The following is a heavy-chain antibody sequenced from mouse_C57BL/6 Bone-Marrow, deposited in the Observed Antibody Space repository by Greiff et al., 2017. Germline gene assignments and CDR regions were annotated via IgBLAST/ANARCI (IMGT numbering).Heavy chain of an antibody. V-gene: IGHV1-81*01. Sequence: QVQLKESGAELARPGASVKLSCKASGYTFTSYGISWVKQRTGQGLEWIGEIYPRSGNTYYNEKFKGKATLTADKSSSTAYMELRSLTSEDSAVYFCAAIYYGAYWGQGTLVTVSA. CDR2: IYPRSGNT. CDR1: GYTFTSYG. J-gene: IGHJ3*01. CDR3: AAIYYGAY. D-gene: IGHD2-1*01.